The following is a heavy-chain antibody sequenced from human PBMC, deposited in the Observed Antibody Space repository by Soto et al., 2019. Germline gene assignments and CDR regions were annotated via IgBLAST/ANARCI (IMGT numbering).Heavy chain of an antibody. CDR2: MYPGDSDT. CDR1: GYDFNTNW. V-gene: IGHV5-51*01. D-gene: IGHD3-10*01. CDR3: TPPAPDCNNTICYYADH. Sequence: ESLKISCRGSGYDFNTNWFGWVRQLPGRGLEWVGIMYPGDSDTRLHPSLQGHVTLSADVTVSTAFLQWRTLQTSDSGMYFCTPPAPDCNNTICYYADHWGQGTSVTVSS. J-gene: IGHJ4*02.